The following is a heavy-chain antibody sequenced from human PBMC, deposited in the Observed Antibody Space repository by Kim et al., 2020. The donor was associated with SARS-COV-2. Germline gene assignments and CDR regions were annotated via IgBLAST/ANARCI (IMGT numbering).Heavy chain of an antibody. J-gene: IGHJ3*02. D-gene: IGHD3-16*01. Sequence: ATVKVSCKASGYTFTSYGISWVRQAPGQGLEWMGWISAYNGNTNYAQKLQGRVTMTTDTSTSTAYMELRSLRSDDTAVYYCARARNSRRTSPGGAFDIWGQGTMVTVSS. CDR2: ISAYNGNT. CDR3: ARARNSRRTSPGGAFDI. V-gene: IGHV1-18*01. CDR1: GYTFTSYG.